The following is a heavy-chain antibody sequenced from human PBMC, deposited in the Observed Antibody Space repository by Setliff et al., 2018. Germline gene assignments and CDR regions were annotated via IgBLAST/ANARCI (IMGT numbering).Heavy chain of an antibody. V-gene: IGHV4-4*07. D-gene: IGHD3-16*02. CDR3: ARGKLRLGQLSLFYGFDI. J-gene: IGHJ3*02. CDR2: IYSSGST. Sequence: SETLSLTCTVSGDSISSYYWSWIRQPAGKGLEWIGRIYSSGSTNFNPSLKSRVTMSMDTSKDQFSLKLSSVTAADTAIYYCARGKLRLGQLSLFYGFDIWGQGTMVTVSS. CDR1: GDSISSYY.